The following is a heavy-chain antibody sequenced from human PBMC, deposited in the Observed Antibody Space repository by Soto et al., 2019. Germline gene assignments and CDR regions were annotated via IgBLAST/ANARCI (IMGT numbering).Heavy chain of an antibody. V-gene: IGHV1-3*01. Sequence: GASVKVSCKASGYTFTSYAMHWVRQAPGQRLEWMGWINAGNGNTKYSQKFQGRVTITRDTSASTAYMELSSLRSEDTAVYYCARFPSPRPQAQAVGMDVWGQGTTVTVSS. CDR3: ARFPSPRPQAQAVGMDV. CDR2: INAGNGNT. D-gene: IGHD6-25*01. CDR1: GYTFTSYA. J-gene: IGHJ6*02.